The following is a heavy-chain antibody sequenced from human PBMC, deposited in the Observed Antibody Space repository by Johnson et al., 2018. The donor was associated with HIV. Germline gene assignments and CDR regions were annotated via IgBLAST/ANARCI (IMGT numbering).Heavy chain of an antibody. J-gene: IGHJ3*01. CDR2: LYAGGPT. CDR1: GLIVSDNY. V-gene: IGHV3-53*01. Sequence: VQLVESGGGLMQPGGSLRLSCEASGLIVSDNYMNWVRQAPGKGLEWVSALYAGGPTYYADSVKGRFTISRDNAKNSLYLQMNSLRAEDTAVYYCARGQAGEGSTAGAFDVWGQGTMVTVSS. CDR3: ARGQAGEGSTAGAFDV. D-gene: IGHD3-16*01.